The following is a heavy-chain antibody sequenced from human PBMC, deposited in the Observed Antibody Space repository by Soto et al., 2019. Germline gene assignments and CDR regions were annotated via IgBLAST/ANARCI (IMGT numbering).Heavy chain of an antibody. D-gene: IGHD3-22*01. V-gene: IGHV5-10-1*01. Sequence: PGESLKISCKCSGYTFAAYWITWGRQMPGTGLEWMGRIDPSDSQTYYSPSFRGHVTISAAKSITTVFLQWSSLRASDTAMYYCARQIYDSDSGPNFQYYFDSWGQGILVSVSS. CDR3: ARQIYDSDSGPNFQYYFDS. CDR1: GYTFAAYW. CDR2: IDPSDSQT. J-gene: IGHJ4*02.